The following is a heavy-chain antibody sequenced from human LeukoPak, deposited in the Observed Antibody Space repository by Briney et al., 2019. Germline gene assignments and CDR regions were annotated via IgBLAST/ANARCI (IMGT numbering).Heavy chain of an antibody. CDR1: GFTFSSYG. CDR3: ARFGELFYFDY. D-gene: IGHD3-10*01. J-gene: IGHJ4*02. V-gene: IGHV3-30*03. CDR2: ISYDGSNK. Sequence: PGRSLRLSCAASGFTFSSYGMHWVRQAPGKGLEWVAVISYDGSNKYYADSVKGRFTISRDNSKNTLYLQMNSLRAEDTAVYYCARFGELFYFDYWGQGTLVTVSS.